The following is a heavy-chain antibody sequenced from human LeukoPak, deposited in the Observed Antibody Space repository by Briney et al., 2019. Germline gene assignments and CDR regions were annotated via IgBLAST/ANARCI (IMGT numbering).Heavy chain of an antibody. V-gene: IGHV4-31*03. CDR3: ARVGTGTFDY. J-gene: IGHJ4*02. CDR2: IYYSGST. D-gene: IGHD1-1*01. CDR1: GGSISSGGYY. Sequence: SQTLPLTCTVSGGSISSGGYYWSWIRQHPGKGLEWIGYIYYSGSTYYNPSLKSRVTISVDTPKNQFSLKLSSVTAADTAVYYCARVGTGTFDYWGQGTLVTVSS.